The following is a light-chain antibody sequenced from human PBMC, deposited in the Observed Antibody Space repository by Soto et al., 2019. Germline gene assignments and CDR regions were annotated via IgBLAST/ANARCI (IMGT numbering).Light chain of an antibody. CDR2: AAS. V-gene: IGKV1-39*01. J-gene: IGKJ2*01. CDR1: QSIAFY. CDR3: QQSSNSPMYT. Sequence: GDRVTITCRASQSIAFYVNWFQQKPGRAPRLLIYAASSLQSGVPSRFSGSGSGTDFTLTINSLHPEDSATYFCQQSSNSPMYTFGQGTK.